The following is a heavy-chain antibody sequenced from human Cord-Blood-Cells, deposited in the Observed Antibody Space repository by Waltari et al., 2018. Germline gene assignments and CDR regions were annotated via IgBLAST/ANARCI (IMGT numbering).Heavy chain of an antibody. Sequence: QLQLQESGPGLVKPSETLSLTCTVPGGSISSSSYYLGWIRQPPGKGLEWIGSIYYSGSTYYNPSLKSRVTISVDTSKNQFSLKLSSVTAADTAVYYCARYSSSWYWGQGTLVTVSS. CDR1: GGSISSSSYY. V-gene: IGHV4-39*01. J-gene: IGHJ4*02. D-gene: IGHD6-13*01. CDR2: IYYSGST. CDR3: ARYSSSWY.